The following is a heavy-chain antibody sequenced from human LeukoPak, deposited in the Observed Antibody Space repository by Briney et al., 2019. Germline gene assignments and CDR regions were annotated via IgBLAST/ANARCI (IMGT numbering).Heavy chain of an antibody. D-gene: IGHD4-11*01. CDR2: INPNSGDT. CDR3: ARATDFSSHDY. Sequence: ASVKVSCKASGYTFTGYYMHWVRQAPGQGLEWMGWINPNSGDTNYAQKFQGRVTMTRDTSISTAYMELSRRRADDTAIYYCARATDFSSHDYWGQGTLVTVSS. J-gene: IGHJ4*02. CDR1: GYTFTGYY. V-gene: IGHV1-2*02.